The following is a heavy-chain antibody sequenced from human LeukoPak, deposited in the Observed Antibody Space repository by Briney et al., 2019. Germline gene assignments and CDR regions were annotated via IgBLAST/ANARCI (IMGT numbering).Heavy chain of an antibody. CDR3: ARGRTGYFDY. CDR1: GFTFSSYA. CDR2: ISGSGGRT. D-gene: IGHD3-16*01. V-gene: IGHV3-23*01. Sequence: PGGSLRLSCAASGFTFSSYAMSWVRQAPGKGLEWVSAISGSGGRTYYADSVKGRFTISRDNARNSLYLQMNSLRAEDTAVYYCARGRTGYFDYWGQGTLVTVSS. J-gene: IGHJ4*02.